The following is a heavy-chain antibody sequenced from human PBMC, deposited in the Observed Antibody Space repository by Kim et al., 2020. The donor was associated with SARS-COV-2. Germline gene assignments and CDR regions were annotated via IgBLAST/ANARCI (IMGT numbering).Heavy chain of an antibody. Sequence: SETLSLTCAVSGGSISSSNWWSWVRQPPGKGLEWIGEIYHSGSTNYNPSLKSRVTISVDKSKNQFSLKLSSVTAADTAVYYCARVDTYYYGSGSFDYWGQGTLVTVSS. CDR2: IYHSGST. CDR3: ARVDTYYYGSGSFDY. CDR1: GGSISSSNW. V-gene: IGHV4-4*02. D-gene: IGHD3-10*01. J-gene: IGHJ4*02.